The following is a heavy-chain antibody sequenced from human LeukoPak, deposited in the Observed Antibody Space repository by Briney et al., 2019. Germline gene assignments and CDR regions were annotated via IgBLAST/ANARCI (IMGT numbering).Heavy chain of an antibody. CDR2: IYYSGST. V-gene: IGHV4-39*07. Sequence: SETLSLTCTVSGGSISSSSYYWGWIRQPPGKGLEWIGSIYYSGSTYYNPSLKSRVTISVDTSKNQFSLKLSSVTAADTAVYYCARQAGLQGYYYYMDVWGKGTTVTVSS. J-gene: IGHJ6*03. D-gene: IGHD4-11*01. CDR1: GGSISSSSYY. CDR3: ARQAGLQGYYYYMDV.